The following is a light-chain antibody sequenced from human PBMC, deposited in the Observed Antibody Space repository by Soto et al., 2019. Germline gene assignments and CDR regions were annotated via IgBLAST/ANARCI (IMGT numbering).Light chain of an antibody. J-gene: IGKJ4*01. CDR1: RFIGSN. CDR3: QQYNNWPPLT. Sequence: MTQSPVTLSVSPGERATLSCRASRFIGSNLAWYQQKPAQPPRLLIYDASTRATGIPARFSGSGSGTEFTLTISSLQSEDFAVYYCQQYNNWPPLTFGGGTKVDIK. CDR2: DAS. V-gene: IGKV3-15*01.